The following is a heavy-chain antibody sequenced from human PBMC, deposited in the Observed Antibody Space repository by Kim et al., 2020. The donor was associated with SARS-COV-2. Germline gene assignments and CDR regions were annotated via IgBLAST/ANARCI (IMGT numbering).Heavy chain of an antibody. Sequence: ASVKVSCKASGYTFTSYAMHWVRQAPGQRLEWMGWINAGNGNTKYSQKFQGRVTITRDTSASTAYMELSSLRSEDTAVYYCARDAGGRYFDWLLYKRERDRGDAFDIWGQGTMVTVSS. CDR1: GYTFTSYA. J-gene: IGHJ3*02. CDR2: INAGNGNT. V-gene: IGHV1-3*01. D-gene: IGHD3-9*01. CDR3: ARDAGGRYFDWLLYKRERDRGDAFDI.